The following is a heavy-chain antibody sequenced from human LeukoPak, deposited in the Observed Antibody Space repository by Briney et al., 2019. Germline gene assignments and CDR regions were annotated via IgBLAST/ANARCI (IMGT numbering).Heavy chain of an antibody. Sequence: GGSLRLSCAASGFTFSSYSMNWVRQAPGKGLEWVSSISSSSSYIYYADSVKGRFAISRDNAKNSLYLQMNSLRAEDTAVYYCARGGAAAGSLFDPWGQGTLVTVSS. D-gene: IGHD6-13*01. V-gene: IGHV3-21*01. J-gene: IGHJ5*02. CDR1: GFTFSSYS. CDR3: ARGGAAAGSLFDP. CDR2: ISSSSSYI.